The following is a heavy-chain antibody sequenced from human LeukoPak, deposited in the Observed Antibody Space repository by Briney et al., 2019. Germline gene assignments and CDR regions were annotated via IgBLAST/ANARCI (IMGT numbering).Heavy chain of an antibody. D-gene: IGHD3/OR15-3a*01. Sequence: PSETLSFTCAVSGGSISSSNWWGWVRQPPGKGLEWIGEIYHSGSTNYNPSLKSRVTISVDKSKNQFSLKLSSVTAADTAVYYCARTRTWSRMFDYWGQGTLVTVSS. CDR3: ARTRTWSRMFDY. CDR2: IYHSGST. J-gene: IGHJ4*02. CDR1: GGSISSSNW. V-gene: IGHV4-4*02.